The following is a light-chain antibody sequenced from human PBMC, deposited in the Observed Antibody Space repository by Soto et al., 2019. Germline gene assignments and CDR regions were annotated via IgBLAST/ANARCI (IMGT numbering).Light chain of an antibody. CDR3: QQYNSYWT. V-gene: IGKV1-5*03. J-gene: IGKJ1*01. CDR2: KAS. Sequence: DIQMTQSPSTLPASVGDRVTITCRASQSISSWLAWYQQKPGKAPKLPIYKASSLESGVPSRFSGSGSGTEFTLTISSLQPDDFATYYCQQYNSYWTFGQGTKVDI. CDR1: QSISSW.